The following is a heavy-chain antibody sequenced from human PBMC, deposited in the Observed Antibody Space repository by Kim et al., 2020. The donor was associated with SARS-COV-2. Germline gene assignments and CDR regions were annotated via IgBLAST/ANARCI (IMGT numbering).Heavy chain of an antibody. V-gene: IGHV3-30*01. Sequence: YADPVKGRFTISRDNSKNTLYLQMNSLRAEDTAVYYCAREVSSSVNWFDPWGQGTLVTVSS. J-gene: IGHJ5*02. D-gene: IGHD6-6*01. CDR3: AREVSSSVNWFDP.